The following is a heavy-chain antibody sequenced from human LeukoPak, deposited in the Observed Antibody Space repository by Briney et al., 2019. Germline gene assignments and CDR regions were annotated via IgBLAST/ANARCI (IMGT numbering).Heavy chain of an antibody. D-gene: IGHD1-26*01. Sequence: SETLSLTCTVSGGAITDSNYYWVWIRRPPGEGLEWIGNIYYNGKTLYNESVKSRVTISVDTSKNQFSLKLNSVTAADTALFYCARYSGSHYAFDSWGQGTMVSVSS. CDR2: IYYNGKT. CDR1: GGAITDSNYY. V-gene: IGHV4-39*01. J-gene: IGHJ3*02. CDR3: ARYSGSHYAFDS.